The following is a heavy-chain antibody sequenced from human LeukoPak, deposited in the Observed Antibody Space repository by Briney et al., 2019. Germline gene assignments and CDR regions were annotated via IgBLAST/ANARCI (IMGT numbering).Heavy chain of an antibody. V-gene: IGHV3-30*04. CDR2: ISDDGNNN. CDR3: AKGATVVTPPWGY. J-gene: IGHJ4*02. D-gene: IGHD4-23*01. CDR1: GFSFNRYA. Sequence: GGSLRLSCAASGFSFNRYAMHWVRQAPGKGLEWVAVISDDGNNNYYADSVKGRFTISRDNSRSTLYLQMNSLRAEDTAVYYCAKGATVVTPPWGYWGQGTLVTVSS.